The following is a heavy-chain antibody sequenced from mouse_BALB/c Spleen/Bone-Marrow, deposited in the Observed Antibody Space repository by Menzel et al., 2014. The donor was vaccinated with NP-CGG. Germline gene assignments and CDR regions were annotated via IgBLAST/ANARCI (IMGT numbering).Heavy chain of an antibody. CDR1: GYAFSSSW. D-gene: IGHD2-1*01. V-gene: IGHV1-82*01. CDR3: VRGGNYRFDY. J-gene: IGHJ2*01. CDR2: IYPGDGDT. Sequence: QVQLQQSGPELVKPGASVKISCKASGYAFSSSWMDWVKRRPGQGLEWIGRIYPGDGDTNYNGKFKGKATLTADKSSSTAYMQLSSLTSVDSAVYFCVRGGNYRFDYWGQGTTLTVSS.